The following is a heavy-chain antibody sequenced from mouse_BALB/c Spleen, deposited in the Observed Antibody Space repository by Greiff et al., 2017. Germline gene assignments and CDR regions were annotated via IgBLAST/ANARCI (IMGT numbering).Heavy chain of an antibody. CDR1: GFTFSSFG. Sequence: EVQGVESGGGLVQPGGSRKLSCAASGFTFSSFGMHWVRQAPEKGLEWVAYISSGSSTIYYADTVKGRFTISRDNPKNTLFLQMTSLRSEDTAMYYCARIYGYDEDYWGQGTTLTVSS. V-gene: IGHV5-17*02. J-gene: IGHJ2*01. CDR3: ARIYGYDEDY. CDR2: ISSGSSTI. D-gene: IGHD2-2*01.